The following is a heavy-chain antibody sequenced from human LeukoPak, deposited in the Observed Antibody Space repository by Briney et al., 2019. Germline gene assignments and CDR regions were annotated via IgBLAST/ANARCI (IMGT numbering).Heavy chain of an antibody. J-gene: IGHJ4*02. CDR3: ARDEYLWSGYYPNQAFDY. CDR2: IKQDGSEE. D-gene: IGHD3-3*01. V-gene: IGHV3-7*01. Sequence: GGSLRLSCAASGFTFSRHWMTWIRQAPGKGLEWVANIKQDGSEEYYVDSVKGRFTISRDNAKNSLYLQMNSLRAEDTAVYYCARDEYLWSGYYPNQAFDYWGQGTLVTVSS. CDR1: GFTFSRHW.